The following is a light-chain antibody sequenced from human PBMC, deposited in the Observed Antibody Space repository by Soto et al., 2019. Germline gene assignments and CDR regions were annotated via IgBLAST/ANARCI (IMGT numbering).Light chain of an antibody. Sequence: QSALPQPASVAGSPGQAITICCTGTSSDVGSYNLVSWYQQHPGKAPKLMIYEGSKRPSGVSNRFSGSKSGNTASLTSSWLQAEDEAEYYCCSYAVSSPHVVFGGGTKLPVL. V-gene: IGLV2-23*01. CDR3: CSYAVSSPHVV. J-gene: IGLJ2*01. CDR2: EGS. CDR1: SSDVGSYNL.